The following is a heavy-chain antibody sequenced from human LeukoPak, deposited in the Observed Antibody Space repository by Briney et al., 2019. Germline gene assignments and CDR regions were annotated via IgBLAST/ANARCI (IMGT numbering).Heavy chain of an antibody. CDR1: GFTFSSYS. CDR2: ISSSSSSI. V-gene: IGHV3-21*01. Sequence: GGSLRLSCAASGFTFSSYSMNWVRQAPGKGLEWVSSISSSSSSIYYTDSVKGRFIISRDNANNSLYLQMNSLRAEDTAVYYCARGEDTAMIPGGYNWFDPWGQGTLVTVSS. CDR3: ARGEDTAMIPGGYNWFDP. J-gene: IGHJ5*02. D-gene: IGHD5-18*01.